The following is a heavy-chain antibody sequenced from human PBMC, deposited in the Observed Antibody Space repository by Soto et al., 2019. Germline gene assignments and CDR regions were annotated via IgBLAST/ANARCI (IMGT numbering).Heavy chain of an antibody. D-gene: IGHD2-2*01. CDR1: GYSISSGYY. CDR2: IYHSGST. Sequence: SETLSLTCAVSGYSISSGYYWGWIRQPPGKGLEWIGSIYHSGSTYYNPSLKSRVTISVDTSKNQFSLKLSSVTAADTAVYYCARSDEGYCSRTSCRLAFDIWGQGTMVT. J-gene: IGHJ3*02. V-gene: IGHV4-38-2*01. CDR3: ARSDEGYCSRTSCRLAFDI.